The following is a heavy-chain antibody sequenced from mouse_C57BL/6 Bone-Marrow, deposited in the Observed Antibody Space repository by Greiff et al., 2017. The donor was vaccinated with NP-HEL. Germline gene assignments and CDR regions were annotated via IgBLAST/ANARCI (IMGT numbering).Heavy chain of an antibody. CDR1: GFSLTSYG. Sequence: VQGVESGPGLVQPSQSLSITCTVSGFSLTSYGVHWVRQSPGKGLEWLGVIWRGGSTDYNAAFMSRLRITKYNSKSQVFVKRNSLQADDTAIYYCVSGGPFAYWGQGTLVTVSA. V-gene: IGHV2-5*01. J-gene: IGHJ3*01. CDR2: IWRGGST. CDR3: VSGGPFAY. D-gene: IGHD6-2*01.